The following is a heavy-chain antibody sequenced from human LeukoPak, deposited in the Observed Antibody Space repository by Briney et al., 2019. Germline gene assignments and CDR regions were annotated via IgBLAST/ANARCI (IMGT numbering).Heavy chain of an antibody. CDR3: ARDLDQLLSFDY. CDR1: GFTVSSNY. J-gene: IGHJ4*02. Sequence: GGSLRLSCAASGFTVSSNYMGWVRQAPGKGLEWVSVIYSGGSTYYADSVKGRFTISRDNSKNTLYLQMNSLRAEDTAVYYCARDLDQLLSFDYWGQGTLVTVSS. D-gene: IGHD2-2*01. CDR2: IYSGGST. V-gene: IGHV3-53*01.